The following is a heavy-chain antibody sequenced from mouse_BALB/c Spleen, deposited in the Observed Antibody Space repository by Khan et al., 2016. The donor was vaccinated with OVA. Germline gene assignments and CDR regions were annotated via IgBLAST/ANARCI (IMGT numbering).Heavy chain of an antibody. CDR1: GFTFSNFG. V-gene: IGHV5-17*02. D-gene: IGHD1-1*01. CDR2: ISSGSITI. J-gene: IGHJ2*01. CDR3: ARDYYGSTWDY. Sequence: EVELVESGGGLVQPGGSRKLSCAASGFTFSNFGMHWVRQAPEKGLEWVAFISSGSITIYYADTVKGRFTISRDNPKNTLFLQMTSLRSEDTAMYYCARDYYGSTWDYWGQGTTLPVSS.